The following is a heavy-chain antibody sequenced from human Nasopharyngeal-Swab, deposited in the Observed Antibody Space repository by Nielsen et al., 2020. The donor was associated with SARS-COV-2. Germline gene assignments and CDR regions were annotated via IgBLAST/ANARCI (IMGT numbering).Heavy chain of an antibody. D-gene: IGHD3-10*01. CDR1: GYTFTSYY. Sequence: ASVKISCKASGYTFTSYYMHWVRQAPGQGLEWMGIINPSGGSTSYAQKFQGRVTMTRDTSTSTVYMELSSLRSEDTAVYYCAREPGDGVSWFDPWGQGTLVTVSS. J-gene: IGHJ5*02. CDR3: AREPGDGVSWFDP. CDR2: INPSGGST. V-gene: IGHV1-46*01.